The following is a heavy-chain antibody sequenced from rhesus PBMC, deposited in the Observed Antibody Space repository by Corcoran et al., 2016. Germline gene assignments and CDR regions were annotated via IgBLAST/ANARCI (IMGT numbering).Heavy chain of an antibody. CDR2: ISGSSGST. CDR1: GGSFSGYY. CDR3: AREYTVTTYGVDY. Sequence: QVQLQESGPGLVKPSETLSLTCAVSGGSFSGYYWGWIRQPPGKGLEWIGYISGSSGSTDYNHSLKSRVTSSTDTSKNQFSLKLSSVTAADTAVYYCAREYTVTTYGVDYWGQGVLVTVSS. J-gene: IGHJ4*01. D-gene: IGHD4-23*01. V-gene: IGHV4-165*01.